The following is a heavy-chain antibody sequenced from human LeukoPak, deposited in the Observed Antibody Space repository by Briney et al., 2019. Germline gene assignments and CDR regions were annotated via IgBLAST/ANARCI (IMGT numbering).Heavy chain of an antibody. CDR1: GGSISSSSYY. CDR3: ARDLSHDYGDYVALRYFDL. D-gene: IGHD4-17*01. Sequence: SETLSLTCTVSGGSISSSSYYWGWIRQPPGKGLEWIGSIYYSGSTYYNPSLKSRATISVDTSKNQFSLKLSSVTAADTAVYYCARDLSHDYGDYVALRYFDLWGRGTLVTVSS. CDR2: IYYSGST. J-gene: IGHJ2*01. V-gene: IGHV4-39*07.